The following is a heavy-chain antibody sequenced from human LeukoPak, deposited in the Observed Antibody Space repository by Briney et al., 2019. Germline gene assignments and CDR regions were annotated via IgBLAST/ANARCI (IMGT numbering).Heavy chain of an antibody. CDR1: GFTFSDYY. J-gene: IGHJ4*02. CDR3: AKDVVAAPSRFDH. Sequence: GGSLRLSCAASGFTFSDYYMSWIRQAPGKGLEWVSYISSSGSTIYYADSVKGRFTISRDNAKNSLYLQMNSLRAEDTAVYYCAKDVVAAPSRFDHWGQGTLVTVSS. D-gene: IGHD1-26*01. V-gene: IGHV3-11*01. CDR2: ISSSGSTI.